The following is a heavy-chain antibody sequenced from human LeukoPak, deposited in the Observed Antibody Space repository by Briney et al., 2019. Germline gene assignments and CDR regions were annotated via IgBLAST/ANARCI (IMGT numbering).Heavy chain of an antibody. CDR3: AKVHCISTNCNHIWTYFDY. CDR2: ITVNNGYT. CDR1: GYTVTSHG. D-gene: IGHD2-2*01. Sequence: ASVKVSCKAAGYTVTSHGFIWLRQAPGQGLEWMGWITVNNGYTKYAQELQGRVTMTTDTSTSTAYMELRGLRSDDTAVYYCAKVHCISTNCNHIWTYFDYWGQGTLVTVSS. J-gene: IGHJ4*02. V-gene: IGHV1-18*01.